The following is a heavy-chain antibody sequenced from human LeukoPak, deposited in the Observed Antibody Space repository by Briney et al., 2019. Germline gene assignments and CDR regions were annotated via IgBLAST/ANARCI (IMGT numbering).Heavy chain of an antibody. CDR1: VGSVSSGSYY. V-gene: IGHV4-61*01. CDR2: IYYSGST. Sequence: SETLSLTCTVSVGSVSSGSYYWSWIRQPPGKGLEWIGYIYYSGSTNYNPSLKSRVTISVDTSKNQFSLKLSSVTAADTAVYYCARGGRVRGVIWNWFDPWGQGTLVTVSS. CDR3: ARGGRVRGVIWNWFDP. D-gene: IGHD3-10*01. J-gene: IGHJ5*02.